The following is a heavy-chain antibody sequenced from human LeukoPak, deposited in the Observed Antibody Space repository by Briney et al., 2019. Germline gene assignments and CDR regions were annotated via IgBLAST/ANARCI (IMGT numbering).Heavy chain of an antibody. D-gene: IGHD4-23*01. V-gene: IGHV3-9*01. CDR2: ISWNSRSI. CDR3: AKVSEAGYGGNLGHYFDY. J-gene: IGHJ4*02. Sequence: PGGSLRLSFAASGFTFSSYAMSWVRQAPGKGLEWVSGISWNSRSIDYADSVKGRFTISRDNAKNSLYLQMKSLRAEDTAFYYCAKVSEAGYGGNLGHYFDYWGQGTLVTVSS. CDR1: GFTFSSYA.